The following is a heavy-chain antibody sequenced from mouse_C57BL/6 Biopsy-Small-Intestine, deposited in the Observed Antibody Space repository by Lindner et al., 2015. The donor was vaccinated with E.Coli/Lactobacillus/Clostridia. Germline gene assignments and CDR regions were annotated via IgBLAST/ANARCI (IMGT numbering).Heavy chain of an antibody. CDR1: GYTFTSYT. J-gene: IGHJ1*03. D-gene: IGHD2-12*01. CDR2: INPSSGYT. Sequence: VQLQESGAELARPGASVKMSCKASGYTFTSYTMHWVKQRPGRGLEWVGYINPSSGYTKYNQKFKDKATLTADKSSSTAYMQLSSLTSEDSAVYYCARHYNNWYFDVWGTGTTVTVSS. CDR3: ARHYNNWYFDV. V-gene: IGHV1-4*01.